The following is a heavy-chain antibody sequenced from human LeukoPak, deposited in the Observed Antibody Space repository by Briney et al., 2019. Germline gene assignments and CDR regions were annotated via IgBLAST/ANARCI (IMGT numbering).Heavy chain of an antibody. CDR2: IKYDSSTI. J-gene: IGHJ3*02. V-gene: IGHV3-48*04. CDR3: VRDGREGFDI. CDR1: GFTFSSYA. D-gene: IGHD5-24*01. Sequence: GGSLRLSCATSGFTFSSYAMNWVRQAPGKGLEWVSYIKYDSSTIYYGDSVKGRFTISRDNVKNSLYLQVSSLRAEDTAVYYCVRDGREGFDIWGHGTLVIVSS.